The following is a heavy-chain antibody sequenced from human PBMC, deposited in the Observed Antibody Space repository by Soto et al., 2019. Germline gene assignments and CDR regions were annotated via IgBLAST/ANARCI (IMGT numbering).Heavy chain of an antibody. CDR3: AHTEGDCTNGVCYTTWFDP. Sequence: GLDLEWLALIYWSDDKPYSPSLKSRLTITKDTSRNQVVLTMTNMDPVDTATYYCAHTEGDCTNGVCYTTWFDPWGQGTLVTVSS. V-gene: IGHV2-5*01. CDR2: IYWSDDK. J-gene: IGHJ5*02. D-gene: IGHD2-8*01.